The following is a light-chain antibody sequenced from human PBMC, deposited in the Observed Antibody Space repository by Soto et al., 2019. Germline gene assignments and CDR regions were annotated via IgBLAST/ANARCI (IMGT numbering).Light chain of an antibody. CDR3: SSYATSRDVL. J-gene: IGLJ2*01. CDR2: EVS. Sequence: QSALTQPASVSGSPGQSITISCTGTSSDVGAYNYVSWYQQHPGKAPTLMIYEVSHRPSGVSTRFSGSKSGNTASLTISGLQAEDEADYYCSSYATSRDVLFGGGTKLTVL. CDR1: SSDVGAYNY. V-gene: IGLV2-14*01.